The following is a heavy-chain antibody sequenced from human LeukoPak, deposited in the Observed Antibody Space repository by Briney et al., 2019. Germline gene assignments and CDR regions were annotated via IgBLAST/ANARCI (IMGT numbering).Heavy chain of an antibody. Sequence: ASVKVSSTASGYTFTGYYMHWGRQAPGQGLEWMGRINPNSGGTNYAQKFQGRVTMTRDKSLSTAYMELSRLRSDDTAVYYCARGYCSGGSCLNYMDVWGKGTTVTVSS. D-gene: IGHD2-15*01. CDR3: ARGYCSGGSCLNYMDV. CDR1: GYTFTGYY. J-gene: IGHJ6*03. V-gene: IGHV1-2*06. CDR2: INPNSGGT.